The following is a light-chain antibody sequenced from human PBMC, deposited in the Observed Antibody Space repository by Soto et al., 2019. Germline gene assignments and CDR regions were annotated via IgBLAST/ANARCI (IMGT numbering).Light chain of an antibody. Sequence: QSVLTQPASVSGSPGQSITISCTGTSSDIGFYKLVSWYQQHPGRAPKLMIYEVTNRPSGVSNRFSGSKSGNTASLTISGLQADDEADYYCSSYTSNSTPVLFGGGTQLTVL. J-gene: IGLJ2*01. V-gene: IGLV2-14*02. CDR3: SSYTSNSTPVL. CDR2: EVT. CDR1: SSDIGFYKL.